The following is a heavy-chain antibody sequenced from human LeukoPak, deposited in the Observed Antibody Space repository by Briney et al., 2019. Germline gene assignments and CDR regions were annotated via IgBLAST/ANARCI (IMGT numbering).Heavy chain of an antibody. Sequence: ASVRVSCKPSGYSFTGYYMHWVRQAPGQGLEWMGWINPNSGGTNYAQKFQGRVTMTRDTTISTAYMELSRLRSDDTAVFYCATLMAHLDYWGQGTLVTVSS. D-gene: IGHD2-8*01. CDR1: GYSFTGYY. V-gene: IGHV1-2*02. CDR3: ATLMAHLDY. J-gene: IGHJ4*02. CDR2: INPNSGGT.